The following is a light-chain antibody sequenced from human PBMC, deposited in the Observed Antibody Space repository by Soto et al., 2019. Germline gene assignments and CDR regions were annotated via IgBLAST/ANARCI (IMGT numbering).Light chain of an antibody. CDR3: QQYGSSRFT. J-gene: IGKJ3*01. V-gene: IGKV3-11*01. Sequence: EIVLTQSPATLSLSPGERATLSCRASQNINSYLAWYQQKPGQAPRLLIHDASYRATGIPARFSGSGSGTDFTLTISSLEPEDFAVYYCQQYGSSRFTFGPGTKVDIK. CDR1: QNINSY. CDR2: DAS.